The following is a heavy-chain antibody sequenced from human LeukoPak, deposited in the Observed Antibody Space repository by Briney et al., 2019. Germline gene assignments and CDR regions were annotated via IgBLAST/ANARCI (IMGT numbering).Heavy chain of an antibody. CDR3: AGHHPRNTVDF. CDR1: GGSISSYY. Sequence: SSETRSLTCTVSGGSISSYYWSWIRQPPGKGLEWIAYISDIGSINYNPSLKSQVTISLDTSKNQFSLKLSSVTAADTAVYYCAGHHPRNTVDFWGQGTLVTVSS. CDR2: ISDIGSI. V-gene: IGHV4-59*08. J-gene: IGHJ4*02. D-gene: IGHD2-8*02.